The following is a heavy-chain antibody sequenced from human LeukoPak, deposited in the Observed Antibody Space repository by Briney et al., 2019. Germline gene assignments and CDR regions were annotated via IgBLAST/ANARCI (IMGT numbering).Heavy chain of an antibody. CDR3: AKDGPLVGPYYFDY. CDR2: ISSSSSYI. Sequence: GGSLRLSCAASGFTFSSYSMNWVRQAPGKGLECVSSISSSSSYIYYAASVKGRFTISRDNAKNSLYLQMNSLRAEDTAVYYCAKDGPLVGPYYFDYWGQGTLVTVSS. V-gene: IGHV3-21*04. J-gene: IGHJ4*02. D-gene: IGHD1-26*01. CDR1: GFTFSSYS.